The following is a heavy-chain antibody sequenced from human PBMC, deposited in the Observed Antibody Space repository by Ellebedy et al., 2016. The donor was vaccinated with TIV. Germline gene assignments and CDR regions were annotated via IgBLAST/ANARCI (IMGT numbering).Heavy chain of an antibody. Sequence: SETLSLXXIVSGGSISSSSYYWGWIRQPPGKGLEWIGNIYYSGNTYYTPSLKSRVTMSVDTSKNQFSLKLSSVTVADTAVYYCAREEGLTTVDYWGQGTLVTVSS. CDR2: IYYSGNT. D-gene: IGHD4-17*01. CDR1: GGSISSSSYY. V-gene: IGHV4-39*07. J-gene: IGHJ4*02. CDR3: AREEGLTTVDY.